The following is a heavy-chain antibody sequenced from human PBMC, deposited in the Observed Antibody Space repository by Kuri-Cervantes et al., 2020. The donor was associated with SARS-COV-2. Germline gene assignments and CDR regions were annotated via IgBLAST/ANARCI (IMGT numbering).Heavy chain of an antibody. D-gene: IGHD2-2*01. CDR1: GYTLTELS. V-gene: IGHV1-24*01. CDR2: FDPEDGET. CDR3: ATSGSPVPDLNWFDP. Sequence: ASVKVSCKVSGYTLTELSMHWVRQAPGKGLEWMGGFDPEDGETIYAQKFQGRVTITEDTSTDTAYMELSSLRSEDTAVYYCATSGSPVPDLNWFDPWGQGTLVTVSS. J-gene: IGHJ5*02.